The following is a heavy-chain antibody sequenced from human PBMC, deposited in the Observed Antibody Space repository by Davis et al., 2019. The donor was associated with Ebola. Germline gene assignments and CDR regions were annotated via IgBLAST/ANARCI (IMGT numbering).Heavy chain of an antibody. CDR2: ISGSGVST. V-gene: IGHV3-23*01. CDR3: AREAIYSSSSDPPVNYYYGMDV. D-gene: IGHD6-6*01. CDR1: GFTFSSYA. Sequence: PGGSLRLSCAASGFTFSSYAMSWVRQAPGKGLEWVSAISGSGVSTYYADSVKGRFTISRDNSKNTLYLQMNSLRAEDTAVYYCAREAIYSSSSDPPVNYYYGMDVWGQGTTVTVSS. J-gene: IGHJ6*02.